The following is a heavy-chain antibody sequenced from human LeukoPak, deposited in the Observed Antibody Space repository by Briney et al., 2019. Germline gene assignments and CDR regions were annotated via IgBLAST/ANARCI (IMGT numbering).Heavy chain of an antibody. CDR2: IYPGDSDT. D-gene: IGHD2-15*01. CDR3: ARRYCSGGTCYKPSYFDS. CDR1: GYSFTTYW. J-gene: IGHJ4*02. V-gene: IGHV5-51*01. Sequence: GESLKISCKGSGYSFTTYWIGWVRQMPGKGPEWMGIIYPGDSDTRYSPSFQGQVTISADKSISTAYLQWSSLKASDTAMYYCARRYCSGGTCYKPSYFDSWGQGTLVTVSS.